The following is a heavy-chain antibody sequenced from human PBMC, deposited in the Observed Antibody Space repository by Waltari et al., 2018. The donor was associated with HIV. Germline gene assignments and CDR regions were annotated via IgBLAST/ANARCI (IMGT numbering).Heavy chain of an antibody. CDR3: ARVYYDSSGYYGAAGY. J-gene: IGHJ4*02. V-gene: IGHV1-8*01. CDR1: GYTFTSYD. D-gene: IGHD3-22*01. Sequence: QVQLVQSGAEVKKPGASVKVSCKASGYTFTSYDINWVRQATGQGLEWMGWMNPNIGNTGYAQKFQGRVTMTRNTSISTAFMEVSSLRSEDTAGYYCARVYYDSSGYYGAAGYWGQGTLVTVSS. CDR2: MNPNIGNT.